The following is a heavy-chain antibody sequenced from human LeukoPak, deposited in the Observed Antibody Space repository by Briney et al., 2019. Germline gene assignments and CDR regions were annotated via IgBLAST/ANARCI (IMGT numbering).Heavy chain of an antibody. V-gene: IGHV3-21*01. Sequence: GGSLRLSCAASGFTFSTYSMNWVRQAPGKGLEWVSSISSSSTYIYYTDSTKGRFTISRDNAKNTVYLQMNSLRAEDTAVYYCANGAFRLYYIDVWGKGTTVTVSS. CDR1: GFTFSTYS. CDR2: ISSSSTYI. CDR3: ANGAFRLYYIDV. D-gene: IGHD2-8*01. J-gene: IGHJ6*03.